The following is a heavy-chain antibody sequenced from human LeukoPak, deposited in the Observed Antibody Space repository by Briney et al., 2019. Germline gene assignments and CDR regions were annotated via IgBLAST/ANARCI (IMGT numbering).Heavy chain of an antibody. CDR1: GFTLGDYA. CDR2: IRSKDKGGTT. D-gene: IGHD3-22*01. CDR3: THDTSGYAYAYDH. Sequence: PGGSLRLSCITSGFTLGDYALTWVRQAPGQGLEWVGFIRSKDKGGTTEYAASVKGRFAISRDDSKSISYLRMNSLRTEDTAVYYCTHDTSGYAYAYDHWGQGTLVTVSS. J-gene: IGHJ4*02. V-gene: IGHV3-49*04.